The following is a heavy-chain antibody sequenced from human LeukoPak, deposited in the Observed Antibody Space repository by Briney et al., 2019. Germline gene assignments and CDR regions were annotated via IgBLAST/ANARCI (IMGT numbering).Heavy chain of an antibody. CDR1: GGTFSSYA. Sequence: SVKVSCKASGGTFSSYAISWVRQAPGQGLEWMGGIIPIFGTANYAQKLQGRVTMTTDTSTSTAYMELRSLRSDDTAVYYCARVAYYYDRLPYYFDYWGQGTLVTVSS. V-gene: IGHV1-69*05. J-gene: IGHJ4*02. CDR3: ARVAYYYDRLPYYFDY. D-gene: IGHD3-22*01. CDR2: IIPIFGTA.